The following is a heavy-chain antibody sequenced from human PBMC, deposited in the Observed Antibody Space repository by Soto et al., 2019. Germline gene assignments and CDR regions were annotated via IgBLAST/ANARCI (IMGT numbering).Heavy chain of an antibody. CDR2: IYYSGST. CDR1: GGCISSYY. D-gene: IGHD3-22*01. Sequence: ETLSLTCTLSGGCISSYYWSWIRQPPGKGLEWIGYIYYSGSTNYNPSLKSRVTISVDTSKNQFSLKLSSVTAADTAVYYCARDQTGNYYDSSGYFDYWGQGTLVTVSS. J-gene: IGHJ4*02. CDR3: ARDQTGNYYDSSGYFDY. V-gene: IGHV4-59*01.